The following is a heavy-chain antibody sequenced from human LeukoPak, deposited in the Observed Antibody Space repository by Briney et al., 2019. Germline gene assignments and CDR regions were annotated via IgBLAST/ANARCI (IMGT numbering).Heavy chain of an antibody. J-gene: IGHJ4*02. CDR2: ISAYNGNT. Sequence: PWASVKVSCKASGYTFTGYYMHWVRQAPGQGLEWMGWISAYNGNTNYAQKLQGRVTMTRDMSTSTVYMELSSLRSEDTAVYYCARVLGSSPSLVGDYWGQGTLVTVSS. CDR3: ARVLGSSPSLVGDY. D-gene: IGHD6-13*01. CDR1: GYTFTGYY. V-gene: IGHV1-18*04.